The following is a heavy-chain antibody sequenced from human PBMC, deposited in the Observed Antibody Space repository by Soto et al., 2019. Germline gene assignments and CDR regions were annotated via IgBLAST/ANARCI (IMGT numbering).Heavy chain of an antibody. D-gene: IGHD3-10*01. Sequence: ASVKVSCKASGDTYTTYDINWVRQATGHGLEWMGWINPNSGNIGYAQRFQGRATITRDTAIRTAYMEVSSLRSDDTAVYYCARGRASGSYYRLDYWGQGTLVTVSS. CDR3: ARGRASGSYYRLDY. CDR2: INPNSGNI. V-gene: IGHV1-8*01. J-gene: IGHJ4*02. CDR1: GDTYTTYD.